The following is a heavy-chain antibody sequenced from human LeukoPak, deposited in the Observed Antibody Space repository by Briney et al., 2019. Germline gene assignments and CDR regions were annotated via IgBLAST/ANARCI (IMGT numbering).Heavy chain of an antibody. CDR3: ARPHYYDSSGYFDY. J-gene: IGHJ4*02. D-gene: IGHD3-22*01. CDR1: GGSFSGYY. CDR2: INHSGST. Sequence: SETLSLTCAVYGGSFSGYYWSWIRQPPGKGLEWIGEINHSGSTNYNPSLKSRVTISVDTSKNQFSLKLSSVTAADTAVYYCARPHYYDSSGYFDYWGQGTLVTVSS. V-gene: IGHV4-34*01.